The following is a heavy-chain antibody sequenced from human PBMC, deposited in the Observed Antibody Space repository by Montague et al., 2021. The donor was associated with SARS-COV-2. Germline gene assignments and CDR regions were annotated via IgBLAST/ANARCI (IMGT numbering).Heavy chain of an antibody. CDR2: TYYRSKWYN. Sequence: CAISGDSVSSHIATWNWIRQSPSRGLEWLGRTYYRSKWYNDYAVSVKSRVIINPDTSNNRISLQLNSVTPEDTAVYYCARAYCGGDCYFYWYFDPWGRGTLVTVSS. D-gene: IGHD2-21*02. J-gene: IGHJ2*01. CDR1: GDSVSSHIAT. CDR3: ARAYCGGDCYFYWYFDP. V-gene: IGHV6-1*01.